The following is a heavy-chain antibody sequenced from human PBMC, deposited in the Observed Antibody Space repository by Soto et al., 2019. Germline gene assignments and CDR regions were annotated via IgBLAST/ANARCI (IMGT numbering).Heavy chain of an antibody. V-gene: IGHV3-73*01. CDR2: IRSKANSYAT. D-gene: IGHD1-26*01. Sequence: EVQLAESGGGLVQPGGSLKLSCAASGFTFSGSAMHWVRQASGKGLEWVGRIRSKANSYATAYAPSVKGRFTISRDDSKNTAYLQMNSLKTEDTAVYYCTRQIHLNTWDDAFDIWGKGTMVTVSS. CDR1: GFTFSGSA. CDR3: TRQIHLNTWDDAFDI. J-gene: IGHJ3*02.